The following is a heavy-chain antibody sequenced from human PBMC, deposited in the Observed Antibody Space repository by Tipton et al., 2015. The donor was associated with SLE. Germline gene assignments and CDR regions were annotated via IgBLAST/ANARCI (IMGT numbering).Heavy chain of an antibody. Sequence: TLSLTCTVSGGPLSSSSYCWGWIRQPPGEGLEWIGTICYTGNTYSNPSFKSRFTISVDTSKNQFSLKLTSVTAADTAVYHCTRVPRYNWNYIADWGQGTLVSVSS. CDR1: GGPLSSSSYC. CDR3: TRVPRYNWNYIAD. J-gene: IGHJ4*02. V-gene: IGHV4-39*07. D-gene: IGHD1-7*01. CDR2: ICYTGNT.